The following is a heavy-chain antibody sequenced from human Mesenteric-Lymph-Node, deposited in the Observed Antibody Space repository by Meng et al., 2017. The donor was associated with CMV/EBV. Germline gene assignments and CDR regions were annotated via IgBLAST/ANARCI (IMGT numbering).Heavy chain of an antibody. V-gene: IGHV4-59*01. J-gene: IGHJ5*02. CDR3: ARRDSSGYGNYWFDP. CDR2: ISYSGNT. CDR1: GGPINSYS. Sequence: SETLSLTCTVSGGPINSYSWSWIRQPPGKGLEWIGYISYSGNTNYNPSLKRRLTMPIDMSKNQFPLKVNSVTAADTAVYYCARRDSSGYGNYWFDPWGQGTLVTVSS. D-gene: IGHD3-22*01.